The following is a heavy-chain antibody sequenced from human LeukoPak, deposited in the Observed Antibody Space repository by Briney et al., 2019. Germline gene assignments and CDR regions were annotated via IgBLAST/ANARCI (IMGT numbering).Heavy chain of an antibody. J-gene: IGHJ4*02. D-gene: IGHD4-23*01. CDR2: INHSGST. Sequence: SGTLSLTCGVSGGSISSSNWWNWVRQPPGKGLEWIGEINHSGSTNYNPSLKSRVTISVDTSKNQFSLKLSSVTAADTAVYYCARSPRPSTVVTGDWGQGTLVTVSS. CDR3: ARSPRPSTVVTGD. CDR1: GGSISSSNW. V-gene: IGHV4-4*02.